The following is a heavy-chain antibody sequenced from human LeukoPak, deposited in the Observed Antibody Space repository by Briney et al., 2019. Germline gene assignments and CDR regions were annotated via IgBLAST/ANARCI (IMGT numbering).Heavy chain of an antibody. D-gene: IGHD6-6*01. CDR2: LKQDGSQT. Sequence: RGSLRLSCAASGFTFSNYWMTWVRQAPGKGLEWLANLKQDGSQTYYVDSVKGRFTISRDNAKNSLYLQMNSLRAEDTAVYYCARIGYSSSSLDYWGLGTLVTVSS. CDR1: GFTFSNYW. CDR3: ARIGYSSSSLDY. J-gene: IGHJ4*02. V-gene: IGHV3-7*01.